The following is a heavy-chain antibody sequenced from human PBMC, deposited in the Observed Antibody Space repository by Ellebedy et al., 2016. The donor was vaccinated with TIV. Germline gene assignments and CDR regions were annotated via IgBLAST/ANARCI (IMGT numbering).Heavy chain of an antibody. Sequence: MPLETLSLTCTVSGGSISSYYWTWIRQPPGKGLEWIGYIYHNGNTNYNPSLKSRVTISVDTSKNQFSLKLSSVTAADTAVFYCAREISYYYGMDVWGQGTTVTVSS. V-gene: IGHV4-59*12. CDR1: GGSISSYY. CDR3: AREISYYYGMDV. CDR2: IYHNGNT. J-gene: IGHJ6*02. D-gene: IGHD3-3*01.